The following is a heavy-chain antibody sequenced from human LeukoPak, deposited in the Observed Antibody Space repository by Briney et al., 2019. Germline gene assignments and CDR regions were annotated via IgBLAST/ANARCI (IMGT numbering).Heavy chain of an antibody. CDR2: IKQDGSEK. J-gene: IGHJ3*02. D-gene: IGHD6-6*01. Sequence: GGSLRLSCAASGFTFSSYWMSWVRQAPGKGLEWVANIKQDGSEKYYVDSAEGRFTISRDNAKNSLYLQMNSLRAEDTAVYYCATYRYSSSSDAFDIWGQGTMVTVSS. CDR1: GFTFSSYW. V-gene: IGHV3-7*01. CDR3: ATYRYSSSSDAFDI.